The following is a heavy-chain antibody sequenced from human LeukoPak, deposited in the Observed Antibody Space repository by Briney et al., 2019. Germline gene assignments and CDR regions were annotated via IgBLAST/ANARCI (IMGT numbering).Heavy chain of an antibody. CDR2: ISGSGGSI. CDR3: AELGITMIGGV. CDR1: GFTFSSYE. V-gene: IGHV3-48*03. D-gene: IGHD3-10*02. J-gene: IGHJ6*04. Sequence: GGSLRLSCAASGFTFSSYEMNWVRQAPGKGLEWVSAISGSGGSIYYADSVKGRFTISRDNAKNSLYLQMNSLRAEDTAVYYCAELGITMIGGVWGKGTTVTISS.